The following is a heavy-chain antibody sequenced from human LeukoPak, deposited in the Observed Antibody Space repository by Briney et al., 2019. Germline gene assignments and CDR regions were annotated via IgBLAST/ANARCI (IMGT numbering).Heavy chain of an antibody. CDR1: GGSISSGSYY. D-gene: IGHD2-2*02. CDR2: IYTSGST. V-gene: IGHV4-61*02. Sequence: SETLSLTCTVSGGSISSGSYYWSWIRQPAGKGLEWIGRIYTSGSTNYNPSLKSRVTISVDTSKNQFSLKLSSVTAADTAVYYCAVDTDYWGQGTLVTVSS. J-gene: IGHJ4*02. CDR3: AVDTDY.